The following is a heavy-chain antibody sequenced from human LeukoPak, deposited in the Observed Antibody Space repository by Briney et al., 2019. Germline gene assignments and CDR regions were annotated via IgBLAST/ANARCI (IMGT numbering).Heavy chain of an antibody. CDR1: GYTFTNYD. Sequence: ASVKVSCKASGYTFTNYDINWVRQATGQGLEWMGWMNPNSGITAYAQKFQGRVTITRNTSISTAYMELSSLRSEDTAVYYCARVTGYDWESFYDYWGQGILVTVSS. D-gene: IGHD5-12*01. J-gene: IGHJ4*02. CDR2: MNPNSGIT. CDR3: ARVTGYDWESFYDY. V-gene: IGHV1-8*03.